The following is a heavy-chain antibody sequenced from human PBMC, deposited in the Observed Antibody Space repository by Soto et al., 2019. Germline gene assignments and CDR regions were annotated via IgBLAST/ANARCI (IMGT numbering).Heavy chain of an antibody. D-gene: IGHD6-19*01. CDR3: ETESRAVAGTVGDY. CDR1: GFTFDDYA. CDR2: ISWNSGSI. J-gene: IGHJ4*02. V-gene: IGHV3-9*01. Sequence: EVQLVESGGGLVQPGRSLRLSCAASGFTFDDYAMHWVRQAPGKGLEWVSGISWNSGSIGYADSVKGRFTISRDNAKNSLYLQMNSLSAEDTALYYCETESRAVAGTVGDYWGQGTLVTVSS.